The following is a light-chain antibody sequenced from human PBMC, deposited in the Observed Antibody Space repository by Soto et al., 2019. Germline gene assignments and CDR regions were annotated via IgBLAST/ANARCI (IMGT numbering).Light chain of an antibody. CDR3: QQYITYSRT. CDR2: QAS. Sequence: DFQMTQSPSTLSASVGDRVTITCRASQGISSYLGWYQHKPGKAPKLLIYQASSLEGGVPSRFSGSGSGTEFTLTISSLQPDDFATYYCQQYITYSRTFGQGTKVDIK. V-gene: IGKV1-5*03. J-gene: IGKJ1*01. CDR1: QGISSY.